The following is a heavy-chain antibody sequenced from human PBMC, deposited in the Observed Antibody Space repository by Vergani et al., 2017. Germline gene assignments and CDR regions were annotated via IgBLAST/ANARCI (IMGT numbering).Heavy chain of an antibody. J-gene: IGHJ4*02. CDR1: GFTFSSYA. CDR2: ISYDGSNK. D-gene: IGHD3-10*01. Sequence: QVQLVESGGGVVQPGRSLRLSCAASGFTFSSYAMHWVRQAPGKGLEWVAVISYDGSNKYYADSVKGRFTISRDNSKNTLYLQMNSLRAEDTAVYYCARDLYGSGSYYDYWGQGTLVTVSS. V-gene: IGHV3-30-3*01. CDR3: ARDLYGSGSYYDY.